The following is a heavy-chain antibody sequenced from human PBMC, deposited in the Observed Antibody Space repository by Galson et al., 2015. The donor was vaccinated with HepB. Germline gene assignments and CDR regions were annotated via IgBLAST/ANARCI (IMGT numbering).Heavy chain of an antibody. Sequence: TLSLTCAVYGGSFSGYYWSWIRQPPGKGLEWIGEINHSGSTNYNPSLKSRVTISVDTSKNQFSLKLSSVTAADTAVYYCARGPYYYYYGMDVWGQGTTVTVSS. CDR3: ARGPYYYYYGMDV. CDR2: INHSGST. V-gene: IGHV4-34*01. J-gene: IGHJ6*02. CDR1: GGSFSGYY.